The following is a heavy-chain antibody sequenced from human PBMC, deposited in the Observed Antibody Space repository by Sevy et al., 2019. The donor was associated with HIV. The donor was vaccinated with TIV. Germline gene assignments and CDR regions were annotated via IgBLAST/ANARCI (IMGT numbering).Heavy chain of an antibody. CDR2: IYYCGST. D-gene: IGHD3-3*01. Sequence: SETLSLTCTVSGGSISSGGYYWSWIRQHPGKGLEWIGYIYYCGSTYYNPSLKSRVTISVDTSKNQFSLKLSSVTAADTAVYYCVRLMFWSGLAAYYYYGMDVWGQGTTVTVSS. V-gene: IGHV4-31*03. CDR1: GGSISSGGYY. CDR3: VRLMFWSGLAAYYYYGMDV. J-gene: IGHJ6*02.